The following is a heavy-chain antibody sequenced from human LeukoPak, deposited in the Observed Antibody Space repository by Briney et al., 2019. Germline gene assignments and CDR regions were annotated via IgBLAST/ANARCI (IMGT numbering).Heavy chain of an antibody. CDR3: ARHYRAKGPIFDY. CDR1: GFTFSSYW. D-gene: IGHD3-16*02. J-gene: IGHJ4*02. V-gene: IGHV3-74*01. Sequence: GGSLRLSCAASGFTFSSYWMHWVRQAPGKGLVWVSRINSDGSSTSYADSVKGRFTISRDNAKNTLYLQMNSLRAEDTAVYYCARHYRAKGPIFDYWGQGTLVTVSS. CDR2: INSDGSST.